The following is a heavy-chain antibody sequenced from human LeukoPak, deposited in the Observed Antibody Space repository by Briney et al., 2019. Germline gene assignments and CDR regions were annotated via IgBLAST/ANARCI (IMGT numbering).Heavy chain of an antibody. Sequence: GGSLRLSCAASGFTSSSYAMSWGRQAPGKGLEWVSAIRCSGGSTYYADSVKGRFTISRYNSKNTVYLEMYGRRDEYKSVYYCAKDLRFRIVGAPIDYWSQGTLVPVPS. CDR1: GFTSSSYA. CDR2: IRCSGGST. J-gene: IGHJ4*02. D-gene: IGHD1-26*01. CDR3: AKDLRFRIVGAPIDY. V-gene: IGHV3-23*01.